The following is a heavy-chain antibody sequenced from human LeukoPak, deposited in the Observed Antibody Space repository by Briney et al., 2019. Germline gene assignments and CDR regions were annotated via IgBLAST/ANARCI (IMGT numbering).Heavy chain of an antibody. CDR2: IKSKTDGGTT. D-gene: IGHD5-12*01. V-gene: IGHV3-15*01. J-gene: IGHJ4*02. CDR1: GFTFSRYG. Sequence: GGSLRLSCAASGFTFSRYGMHWVRQAPGKGLEWVGRIKSKTDGGTTDYAAPVKGRFTISRDDSKNTLYLQMNSLKTEDTAVYYCTTGSGYDNFDYWGQGTLVTVSS. CDR3: TTGSGYDNFDY.